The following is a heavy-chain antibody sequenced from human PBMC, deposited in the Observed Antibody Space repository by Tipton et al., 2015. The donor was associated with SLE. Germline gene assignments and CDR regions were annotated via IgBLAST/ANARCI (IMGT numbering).Heavy chain of an antibody. V-gene: IGHV4-4*02. CDR2: IYHSGST. CDR3: ARKESYYYYGLDV. Sequence: TLSLTCAVSGGSISNSNWWSWVRQPPGKGLEWIGEIYHSGSTNYNPSLKSRVTISVDKSKNQLSLRLTSVTAADTAVYYCARKESYYYYGLDVWGQGTTVTVSS. J-gene: IGHJ6*02. CDR1: GGSISNSNW.